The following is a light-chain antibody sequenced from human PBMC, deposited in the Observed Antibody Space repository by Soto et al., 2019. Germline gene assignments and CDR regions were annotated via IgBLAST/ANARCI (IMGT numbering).Light chain of an antibody. CDR2: GNI. CDR3: QAYDNSLNAWV. V-gene: IGLV1-40*01. Sequence: QSVLTQPPSVSGAPGQKVTISCTGSSSNIGAGYDVHWYHQLPGTTPKLLIYGNINRPSGVPDRFSGSKSGTSASLAITGLQAEDEADYYCQAYDNSLNAWVFGGGTKLTVL. J-gene: IGLJ3*02. CDR1: SSNIGAGYD.